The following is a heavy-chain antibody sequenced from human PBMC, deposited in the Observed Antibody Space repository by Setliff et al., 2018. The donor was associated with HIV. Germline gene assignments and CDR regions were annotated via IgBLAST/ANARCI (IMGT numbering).Heavy chain of an antibody. CDR2: INAGNGNT. CDR3: ARAADYDFWSGYGSGWFDP. Sequence: ASVKVSCKASGYTFTAYAMHWVRQAPGQRLEWMGWINAGNGNTKYSQRFQGRVTITRDTSASTAYMELSSLRSEDTAVYYCARAADYDFWSGYGSGWFDPWGQGTLVTVSS. CDR1: GYTFTAYA. J-gene: IGHJ5*02. D-gene: IGHD3-3*01. V-gene: IGHV1-3*01.